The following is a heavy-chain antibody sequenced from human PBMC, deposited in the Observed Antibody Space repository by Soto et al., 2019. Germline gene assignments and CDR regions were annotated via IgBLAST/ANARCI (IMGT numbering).Heavy chain of an antibody. D-gene: IGHD6-6*01. V-gene: IGHV3-30-3*01. J-gene: IGHJ6*02. CDR2: ISYDGSNK. CDR1: GFTFSSYA. Sequence: PGGSLRLSCAASGFTFSSYAMHWVRQAPGKGLEWVAVISYDGSNKYYADSVKGRFTISRDNSKNTLYLQMNSLRAEDTAVYYCARGGSSSPYYYYYYGMDVWGQGTTVTVSS. CDR3: ARGGSSSPYYYYYYGMDV.